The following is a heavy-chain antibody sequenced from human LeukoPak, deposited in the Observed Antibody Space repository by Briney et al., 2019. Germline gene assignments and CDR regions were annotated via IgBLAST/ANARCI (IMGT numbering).Heavy chain of an antibody. CDR2: IYTSGST. CDR3: ARDSRAAAGL. D-gene: IGHD6-13*01. J-gene: IGHJ4*02. V-gene: IGHV4-61*02. Sequence: ASQTLSLTCTVSGGSISSGSYYWSWIRQPAGKGLEWIGRIYTSGSTDYNPSLKSRVTISVDTSKNQFSLKLSSVTAADTAVYYCARDSRAAAGLWGQGTLVTVPS. CDR1: GGSISSGSYY.